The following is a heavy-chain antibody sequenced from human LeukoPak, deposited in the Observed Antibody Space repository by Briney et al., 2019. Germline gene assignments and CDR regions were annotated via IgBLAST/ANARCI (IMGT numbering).Heavy chain of an antibody. D-gene: IGHD2-2*01. CDR3: ARGLKGYCSSTSCWGYYYDMDV. CDR2: IYTSGST. V-gene: IGHV4-4*07. J-gene: IGHJ6*02. CDR1: RGSISSYY. Sequence: SETLSLTCTVSRGSISSYYWSWIRQPAGKGLEWIGRIYTSGSTNYNPSLKSRVTMSVDTSKNQFSLKLSSVTAADTAVYYCARGLKGYCSSTSCWGYYYDMDVWGQGTTVTVSS.